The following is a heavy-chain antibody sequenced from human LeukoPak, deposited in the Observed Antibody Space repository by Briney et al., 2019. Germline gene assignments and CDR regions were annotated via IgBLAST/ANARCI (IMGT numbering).Heavy chain of an antibody. V-gene: IGHV3-74*01. CDR1: GFTFSSYW. Sequence: PGRSLRLSCAASGFTFSSYWVHWVRQAPGKGLVWVSRINIDGSTTNYADSVKGRFTISRDNAKNTLYLQMNSLRAEDTAVYYCARGVSGSYGKFDYWGQGTLVTVSS. CDR2: INIDGSTT. D-gene: IGHD1-26*01. J-gene: IGHJ4*02. CDR3: ARGVSGSYGKFDY.